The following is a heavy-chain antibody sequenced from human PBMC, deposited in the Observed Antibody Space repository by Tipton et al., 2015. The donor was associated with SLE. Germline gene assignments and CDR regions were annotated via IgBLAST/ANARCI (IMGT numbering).Heavy chain of an antibody. D-gene: IGHD3-16*01. V-gene: IGHV3-9*01. Sequence: SLRLSCAASGFTFDDYAMHWVRQAPGKGLEWVSGISLNSGSIGYADSVKGRFTISRDNAKNSLYLQMNSLRAEDTALYYCATGGSRSYYYYMDVWGKGTTVTVSS. CDR2: ISLNSGSI. CDR3: ATGGSRSYYYYMDV. J-gene: IGHJ6*03. CDR1: GFTFDDYA.